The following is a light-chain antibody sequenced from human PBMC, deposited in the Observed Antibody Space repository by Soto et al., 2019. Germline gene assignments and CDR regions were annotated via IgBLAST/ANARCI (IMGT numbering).Light chain of an antibody. J-gene: IGKJ2*01. Sequence: EIVLTQSPGTLSLSPGESAILSCRASQSVNSNYLAWYQQKPGQAPRLLIYGASSRATGVPNWFSGSGSGTDFTLTISSLEPEDFAVYYCHQYGLSPRHPFGQGTKLEIK. V-gene: IGKV3-20*01. CDR2: GAS. CDR1: QSVNSNY. CDR3: HQYGLSPRHP.